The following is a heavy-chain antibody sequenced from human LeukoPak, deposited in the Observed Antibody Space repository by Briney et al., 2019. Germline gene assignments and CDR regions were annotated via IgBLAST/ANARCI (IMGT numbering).Heavy chain of an antibody. CDR1: GFTFSSCW. D-gene: IGHD3-9*01. CDR3: ARDRPFDTYYYGMDV. V-gene: IGHV3-74*01. CDR2: IYSDGSST. J-gene: IGHJ6*02. Sequence: PGGSLRLSCAASGFTFSSCWMHWVRQAPGKGRVWVSRIYSDGSSTNYADSVKGRFTISRDHAKNTLYLQMNSLRAEDTAVYYCARDRPFDTYYYGMDVWGQGTTVTVSS.